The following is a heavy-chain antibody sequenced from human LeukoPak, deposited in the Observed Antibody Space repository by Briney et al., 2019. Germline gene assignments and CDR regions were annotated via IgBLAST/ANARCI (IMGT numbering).Heavy chain of an antibody. J-gene: IGHJ6*03. D-gene: IGHD1-26*01. V-gene: IGHV4-4*07. Sequence: PSETLSFTCTVSGGSISSYYWSWIRQPAGKGLEWIGRIYTSGSTNYNPSLKSRVTMSVDTSKNQFSLKLSSVTAADTAVYYCACDSGSYSYYYYYYMDVWGKGTTVTVSS. CDR1: GGSISSYY. CDR2: IYTSGST. CDR3: ACDSGSYSYYYYYYMDV.